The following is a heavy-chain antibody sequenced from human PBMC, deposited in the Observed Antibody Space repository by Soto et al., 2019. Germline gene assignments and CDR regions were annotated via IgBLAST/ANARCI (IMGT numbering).Heavy chain of an antibody. CDR2: INHSGST. J-gene: IGHJ4*02. V-gene: IGHV4-34*01. Sequence: SETLSLTCAVYGGSFSGYYWSWIRQPPGKGLEWIGEINHSGSTNYNPSLKSRVTISVDRSKNQFSLKLSSVTAADTAVYYCARLDPLFGSGSYRDYWGQGTLVTVSS. CDR1: GGSFSGYY. CDR3: ARLDPLFGSGSYRDY. D-gene: IGHD3-10*01.